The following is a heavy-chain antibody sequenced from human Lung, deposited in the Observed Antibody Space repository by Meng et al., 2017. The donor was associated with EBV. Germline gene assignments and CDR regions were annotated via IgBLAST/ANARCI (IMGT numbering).Heavy chain of an antibody. Sequence: EVQLVESXXXXXXXGGXLRLSCAASGFTFRNAWMSWVRQAPGKGLEWVGRIKSKTDGGTTDYAAPVKGRFTISRDDSKNTLYLQMNSLKTEDTAVYYCTRWSYGGTAYWGQGTLVTVSS. V-gene: IGHV3-15*01. CDR3: TRWSYGGTAY. CDR2: IKSKTDGGTT. J-gene: IGHJ4*02. D-gene: IGHD4-23*01. CDR1: GFTFRNAW.